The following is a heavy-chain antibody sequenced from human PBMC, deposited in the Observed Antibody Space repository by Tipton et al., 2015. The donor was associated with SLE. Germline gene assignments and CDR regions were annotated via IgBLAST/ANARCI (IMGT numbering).Heavy chain of an antibody. J-gene: IGHJ6*03. CDR1: GFTFRDYP. Sequence: SLRLSCVASGFTFRDYPLHWVRQAPGKGLEWLAVISYDENNKFVADSGKGRFTISRDNSKNTVFLQMNSLRTADTAVYYCARDHDYMADYMDVWGKGTTVIVSS. CDR3: ARDHDYMADYMDV. CDR2: ISYDENNK. V-gene: IGHV3-30*04. D-gene: IGHD4-11*01.